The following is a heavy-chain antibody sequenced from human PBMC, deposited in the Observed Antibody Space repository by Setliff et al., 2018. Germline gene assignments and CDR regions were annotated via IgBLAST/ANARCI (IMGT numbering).Heavy chain of an antibody. CDR3: ATDHMPASGTSAFDL. CDR2: IIPIFGTS. CDR1: GGTFNTYV. D-gene: IGHD6-13*01. V-gene: IGHV1-69*05. Sequence: SVKVSCKASGGTFNTYVISWVRQAPSQGFEWMGMIIPIFGTSNYAQKFQARVTMTTDESTSTAYMELSSLTSEDTAVYYCATDHMPASGTSAFDLWGQGTMVTVSS. J-gene: IGHJ3*01.